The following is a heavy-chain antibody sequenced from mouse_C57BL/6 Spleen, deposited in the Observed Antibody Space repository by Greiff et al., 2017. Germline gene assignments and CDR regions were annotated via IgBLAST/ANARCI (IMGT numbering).Heavy chain of an antibody. CDR2: IGGGGGNT. CDR3: ARHHYVPVHFDV. V-gene: IGHV5-9*01. D-gene: IGHD1-2*01. Sequence: EVHLVEPGGGLVKPGGSLKLSCAASGFTFSSYTMPWVRQTPERRLEWVATIGGGGGNTYYPDSVKGRFTLSRDNPKNTLYLQMSSLRSEDTALYYCARHHYVPVHFDVWGTGTTVTVAS. J-gene: IGHJ1*03. CDR1: GFTFSSYT.